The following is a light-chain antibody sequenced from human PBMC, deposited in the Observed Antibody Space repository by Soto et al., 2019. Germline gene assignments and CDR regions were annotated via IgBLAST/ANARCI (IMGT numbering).Light chain of an antibody. Sequence: QSALTQPASVSGSPGQSITISCTGTRSDIGDYNYVSWYQQHPGKAPKLTIYEVSHRPSGVSNRFSGSKSGNTASLTISGLQAGDEADYYCCSFTSSSPYVFGPGTKLTVL. CDR1: RSDIGDYNY. V-gene: IGLV2-14*01. CDR3: CSFTSSSPYV. CDR2: EVS. J-gene: IGLJ1*01.